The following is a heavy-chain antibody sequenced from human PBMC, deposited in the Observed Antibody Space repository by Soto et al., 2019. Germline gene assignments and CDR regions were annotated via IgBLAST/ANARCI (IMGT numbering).Heavy chain of an antibody. V-gene: IGHV3-9*01. J-gene: IGHJ6*02. D-gene: IGHD3-22*01. CDR1: GFTFDDYA. Sequence: EVQLVESGGDLVQPGRSLRLSCAASGFTFDDYAMHWVRQRPGRGLEWVSGITWNSDEIGYPDSVKGRFSISRDNAKKYLYLQMNSLRPDDTALSYCAASRGYDSSGYSGYYYGMDVWGQGTTVTVSS. CDR3: AASRGYDSSGYSGYYYGMDV. CDR2: ITWNSDEI.